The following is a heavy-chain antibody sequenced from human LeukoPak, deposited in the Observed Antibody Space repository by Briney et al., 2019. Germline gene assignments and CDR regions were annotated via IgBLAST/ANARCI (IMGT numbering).Heavy chain of an antibody. Sequence: GGSLRLSCAASGFTFSSYAMSWVRQAPGKGLEGVSSISGSGGSTYYADSLKGRFTISRYNSKNKLYLQMNRLRAEDTAVYYCAKSAVPLDITMAKNFDYWGQGTLVTVS. CDR3: AKSAVPLDITMAKNFDY. D-gene: IGHD3-10*01. CDR1: GFTFSSYA. V-gene: IGHV3-23*01. CDR2: ISGSGGST. J-gene: IGHJ4*02.